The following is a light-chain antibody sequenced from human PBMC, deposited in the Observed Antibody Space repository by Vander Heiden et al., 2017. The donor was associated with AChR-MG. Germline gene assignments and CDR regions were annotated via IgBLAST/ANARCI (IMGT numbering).Light chain of an antibody. V-gene: IGLV2-14*01. Sequence: QSALTQPAYVSGSPGQSITISCTGTSSDVGGYNYVSWYQQHPGKAPKLMIYDVSKRPSGVSNRFSGSKSGNTASLTISGFQAEDEADYYCSSYTSSSTVVFGGGTKLTVL. CDR2: DVS. CDR1: SSDVGGYNY. CDR3: SSYTSSSTVV. J-gene: IGLJ2*01.